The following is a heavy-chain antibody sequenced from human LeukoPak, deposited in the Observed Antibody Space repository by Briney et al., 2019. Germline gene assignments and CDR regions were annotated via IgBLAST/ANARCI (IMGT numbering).Heavy chain of an antibody. Sequence: WGSLRLSCAASGFTFSSYAMHWVRQAPGKGLEWVAVISYDGSNKYYADSVKGRFTISRDNSKNTLYLQMNSLRAEDTAVYYCARDPLYCSGGSCRPSYYFDYWGQGTLVTVSS. J-gene: IGHJ4*02. D-gene: IGHD2-15*01. CDR2: ISYDGSNK. CDR3: ARDPLYCSGGSCRPSYYFDY. V-gene: IGHV3-30-3*01. CDR1: GFTFSSYA.